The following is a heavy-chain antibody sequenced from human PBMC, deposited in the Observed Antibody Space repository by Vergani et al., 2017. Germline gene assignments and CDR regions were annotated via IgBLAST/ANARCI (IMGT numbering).Heavy chain of an antibody. CDR2: LYYSGST. V-gene: IGHV4-59*01. CDR1: GGSISSYY. CDR3: ARGYAVTKFDY. Sequence: QVQLQESGPGLVKPSETLSLTCTVSGGSISSYYWSWIRQPPGKGLEWIGYLYYSGSTNYNPSLKSRVTISVDTSKNQFSLRLSSVTAADTAVYYCARGYAVTKFDYWGQGTLVSVSS. J-gene: IGHJ4*02. D-gene: IGHD3-16*01.